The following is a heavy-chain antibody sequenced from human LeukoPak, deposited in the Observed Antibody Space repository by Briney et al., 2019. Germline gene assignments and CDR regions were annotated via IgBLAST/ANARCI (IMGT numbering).Heavy chain of an antibody. CDR1: GGSISSYY. D-gene: IGHD6-19*01. CDR3: ASQKKPGIAVAGTSFDY. CDR2: IYTSGST. J-gene: IGHJ4*02. Sequence: PSETLSLTCTVSGGSISSYYWSWIRQPAGKGLGWIGRIYTSGSTNYNPSLKSRVTMSVDTSKNQFSLKLSSVTAADTAVYYCASQKKPGIAVAGTSFDYWGQGTLVTVSS. V-gene: IGHV4-4*07.